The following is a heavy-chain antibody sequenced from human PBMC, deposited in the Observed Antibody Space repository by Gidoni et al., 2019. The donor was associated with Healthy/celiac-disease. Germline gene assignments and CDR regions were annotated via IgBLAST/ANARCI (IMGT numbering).Heavy chain of an antibody. D-gene: IGHD2-2*01. J-gene: IGHJ6*02. CDR1: GGYLGSYY. CDR2: IYYSGST. CDR3: ARLVPAALISGDLGGYYYYGMDV. Sequence: QVQLQESGPGLVKPSETLSLTCTVAGGYLGSYYWSWIRQPPGKGLEWIGYIYYSGSTNYHPSLKSRVTISVETSKNQFSLKLSSVTAADTAVYYCARLVPAALISGDLGGYYYYGMDVWGQGTTVTVSS. V-gene: IGHV4-59*08.